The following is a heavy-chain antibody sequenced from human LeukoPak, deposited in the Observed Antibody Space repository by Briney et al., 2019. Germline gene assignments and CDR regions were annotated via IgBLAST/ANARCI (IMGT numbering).Heavy chain of an antibody. D-gene: IGHD3-22*01. CDR3: AKSLESSAYYYVQYDAFDI. CDR1: GGTFSSYG. CDR2: IIPIFGTT. V-gene: IGHV1-69*06. J-gene: IGHJ3*02. Sequence: GSSVKVSCKASGGTFSSYGITWVRQAPGQGLEWMGRIIPIFGTTDYARKFQGRVTITADKSTSTAYTELSSLRSEDTAMYYCAKSLESSAYYYVQYDAFDIWGQGTVVTVSS.